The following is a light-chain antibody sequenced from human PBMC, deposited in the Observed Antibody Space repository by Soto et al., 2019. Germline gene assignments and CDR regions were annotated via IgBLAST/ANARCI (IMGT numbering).Light chain of an antibody. CDR2: DAS. Sequence: DIQMTHSPTTLAASVGGRGTITCRASQSISSWLAWYQQKPGKAPKLLIYDASSLESGVPSRLSGSGSGTEFPLTISSMQPDDFATYYCQQYNSHLTFGQGTKVDIK. CDR1: QSISSW. V-gene: IGKV1-5*01. CDR3: QQYNSHLT. J-gene: IGKJ1*01.